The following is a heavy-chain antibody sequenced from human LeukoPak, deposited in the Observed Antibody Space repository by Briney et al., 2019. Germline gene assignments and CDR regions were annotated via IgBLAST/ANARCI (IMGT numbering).Heavy chain of an antibody. V-gene: IGHV3-30*02. CDR2: IRYDGRNK. J-gene: IGHJ4*02. CDR3: AKDIDYGDY. Sequence: GGSLRLSCAASGFTFSSYGMHWVRQTPGKGLEWVAFIRYDGRNKYYADSVKGRFTISRDNSKNTLYLQMNSLRAEDTAVYYCAKDIDYGDYWGQGTLVTVSS. CDR1: GFTFSSYG. D-gene: IGHD2-15*01.